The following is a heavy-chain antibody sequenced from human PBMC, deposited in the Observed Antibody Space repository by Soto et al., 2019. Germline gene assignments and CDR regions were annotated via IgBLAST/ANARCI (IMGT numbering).Heavy chain of an antibody. CDR3: ARKILGSTTRPNYWYFDL. CDR2: ISGGGDAV. D-gene: IGHD7-27*01. J-gene: IGHJ2*01. Sequence: EVPVLESGGGLVQPGGSLRLSCAGSGFTFINYAMNWVRQAPGKGLEWVSSISGGGDAVFFPDSVRGRFTISRDNSKNTVTLQMNSLGVDDTAVYYCARKILGSTTRPNYWYFDLWGRGTLVTVSS. V-gene: IGHV3-23*01. CDR1: GFTFINYA.